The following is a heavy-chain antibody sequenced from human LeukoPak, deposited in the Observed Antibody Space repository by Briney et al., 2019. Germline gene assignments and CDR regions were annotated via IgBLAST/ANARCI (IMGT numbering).Heavy chain of an antibody. CDR1: GFTFSSYG. CDR3: ARDLYSGSWYGAFDI. CDR2: IWYDGSNK. V-gene: IGHV3-33*01. D-gene: IGHD6-13*01. Sequence: GGSLRLSCAASGFTFSSYGMHWVRQAPGKGLEWVAVIWYDGSNKYYADSVKGRFTISRDNSKNTLYLQMNSLRAEDTAVYYCARDLYSGSWYGAFDIWGQGTMVTVSS. J-gene: IGHJ3*02.